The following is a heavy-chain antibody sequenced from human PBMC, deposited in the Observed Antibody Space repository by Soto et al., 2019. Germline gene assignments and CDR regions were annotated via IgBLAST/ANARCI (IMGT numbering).Heavy chain of an antibody. Sequence: SETLSLTCTVSGGSISSYYWSWIRQPAGKGLAWIGRIYTSGSTNYNPSLKSRVTMSVDTSKNQFSLKLSSVTAADTAVYYCARGVPDYYDSSGYYFSQGWFDPWGQGTLVTVSS. CDR2: IYTSGST. J-gene: IGHJ5*02. V-gene: IGHV4-4*07. D-gene: IGHD3-22*01. CDR1: GGSISSYY. CDR3: ARGVPDYYDSSGYYFSQGWFDP.